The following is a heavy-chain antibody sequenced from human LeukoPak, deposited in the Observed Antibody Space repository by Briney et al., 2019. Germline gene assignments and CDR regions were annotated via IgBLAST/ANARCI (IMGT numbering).Heavy chain of an antibody. J-gene: IGHJ5*02. Sequence: SETLSLTCTVSGGSISSGGYYWSWIRQHPGKGLEWIGYIHYSGSTYYNPSLQSRVTISVDTSKNQFSLKLSSVTAADTAVYYCARASVEYQLLYWFDPWGQGTLVTVSS. CDR3: ARASVEYQLLYWFDP. D-gene: IGHD2-2*02. CDR2: IHYSGST. CDR1: GGSISSGGYY. V-gene: IGHV4-31*03.